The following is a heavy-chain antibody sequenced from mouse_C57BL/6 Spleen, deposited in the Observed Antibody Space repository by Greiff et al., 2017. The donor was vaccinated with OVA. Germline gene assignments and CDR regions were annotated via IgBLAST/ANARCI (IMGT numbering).Heavy chain of an antibody. CDR2: IHPNSGST. V-gene: IGHV1-64*01. D-gene: IGHD4-1*01. Sequence: QVQLQQPGAELVKPGASVKLSCKASGYTFTSYWMHWVKQRPGQGLEWIGMIHPNSGSTNYNEKFKSKATLTVDKSSSTAYMQLSSLTSEDSAVYYCATGSDSNWDWYFDVWGTGTTVTVSS. J-gene: IGHJ1*03. CDR3: ATGSDSNWDWYFDV. CDR1: GYTFTSYW.